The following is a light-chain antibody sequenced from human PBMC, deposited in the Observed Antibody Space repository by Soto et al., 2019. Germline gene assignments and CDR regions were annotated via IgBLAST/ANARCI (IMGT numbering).Light chain of an antibody. CDR2: DAS. J-gene: IGKJ4*01. V-gene: IGKV3-11*01. CDR3: QQRSNWPLT. CDR1: QRVSSY. Sequence: IVLTQSPATLSLSPGDRATLSCRASQRVSSYLAWYQQKPGLAPRLLIYDASNRATGIPARFSGSGSGTDFTLTISSLEPEDFAVYYCQQRSNWPLTLGGGTKVEMK.